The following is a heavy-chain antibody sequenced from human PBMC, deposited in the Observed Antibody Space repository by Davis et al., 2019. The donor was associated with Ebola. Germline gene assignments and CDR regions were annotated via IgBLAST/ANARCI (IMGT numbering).Heavy chain of an antibody. J-gene: IGHJ4*02. CDR1: GFSVSDKY. CDR2: INGGESRT. V-gene: IGHV3-74*01. CDR3: AKDYFDY. Sequence: GESLKISCAASGFSVSDKYMSWVRQAPGKGLVWVSRINGGESRTVYADSVKGRFTISRDNAKSTLYLQMNSLRAEDTAVYYCAKDYFDYWGQGTLVTVSS.